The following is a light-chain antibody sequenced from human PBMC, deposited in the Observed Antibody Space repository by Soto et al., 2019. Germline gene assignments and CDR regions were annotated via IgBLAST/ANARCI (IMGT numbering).Light chain of an antibody. CDR3: LQYNGYYRT. Sequence: DIQITQSPSTLSASLGDTVTITCLASQTISGWLDCYQQTTGKATHLMIFDASTLESGVPSRLSGSGSGKTFTITLSSLQSDDFATYYCLQYNGYYRTFGQGTKVAIK. J-gene: IGKJ1*01. V-gene: IGKV1-5*01. CDR2: DAS. CDR1: QTISGW.